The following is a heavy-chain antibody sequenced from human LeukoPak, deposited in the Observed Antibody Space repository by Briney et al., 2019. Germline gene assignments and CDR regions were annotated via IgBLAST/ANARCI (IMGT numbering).Heavy chain of an antibody. CDR3: ARGSSWYQPDY. CDR2: VNHSGST. CDR1: GGSFSGYY. Sequence: SETLSLTCAVYGGSFSGYYWSWIRQPPGKGLEWIGEVNHSGSTNYNPSLKSRVTISVDTSKNQFSLKLSSVTAADTAVYYCARGSSWYQPDYRGQGTLVTVSS. D-gene: IGHD6-13*01. V-gene: IGHV4-34*01. J-gene: IGHJ4*02.